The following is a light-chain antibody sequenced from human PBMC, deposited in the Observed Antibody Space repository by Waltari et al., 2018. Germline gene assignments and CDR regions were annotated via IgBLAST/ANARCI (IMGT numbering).Light chain of an antibody. Sequence: EIVLTQSPGTLSLSPGERATLSCRASQRVSKYLAWYQHKPGQAPRLLIYHASTRATGIPDRFSGSGSGTDFSLTISRLEPEDFAVYYCQKYESLPATFGQGTKVEIK. CDR1: QRVSKY. J-gene: IGKJ1*01. V-gene: IGKV3-20*01. CDR2: HAS. CDR3: QKYESLPAT.